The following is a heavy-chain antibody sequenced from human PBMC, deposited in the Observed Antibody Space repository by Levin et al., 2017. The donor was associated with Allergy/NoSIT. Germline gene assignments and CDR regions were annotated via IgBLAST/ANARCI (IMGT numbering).Heavy chain of an antibody. V-gene: IGHV3-53*01. D-gene: IGHD5-12*01. J-gene: IGHJ4*02. Sequence: GESLKISCAASGFIVSDNYMSWVRQAPGKGLEWVSIIDSGGRTYHADSVKGRFTLSRDNSKNTLYLQMNSLRDEDTAVYYCARDVGSGYTDYWGQGTLVTVSS. CDR3: ARDVGSGYTDY. CDR1: GFIVSDNY. CDR2: IDSGGRT.